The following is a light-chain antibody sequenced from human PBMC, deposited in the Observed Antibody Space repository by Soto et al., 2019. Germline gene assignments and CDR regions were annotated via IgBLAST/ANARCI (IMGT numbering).Light chain of an antibody. J-gene: IGKJ2*01. V-gene: IGKV3-15*01. Sequence: EKVMTQSPATLSVSPGETATLSCRASQSVSNNVAWFQQKPGQAPRLLIYGASTRATGIPGRFSGSGSGTEFTLTISSLQSEDFAVYYCQQYNNWPYTFDQGTKLEIK. CDR3: QQYNNWPYT. CDR2: GAS. CDR1: QSVSNN.